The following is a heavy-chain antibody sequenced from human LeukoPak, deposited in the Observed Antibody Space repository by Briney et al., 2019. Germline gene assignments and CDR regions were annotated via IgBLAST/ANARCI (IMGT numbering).Heavy chain of an antibody. Sequence: KSSETLSLICAVSDYSISSGNYWGWIRQPPGKGLEWIGSVYHSGSTHYRPSLKSRVTISVDTSKNQFSLKLSSVTAADTAVYYCARNDSSGYFDYWGQGTLVTVSS. CDR2: VYHSGST. CDR1: DYSISSGNY. D-gene: IGHD3-22*01. CDR3: ARNDSSGYFDY. J-gene: IGHJ4*02. V-gene: IGHV4-38-2*01.